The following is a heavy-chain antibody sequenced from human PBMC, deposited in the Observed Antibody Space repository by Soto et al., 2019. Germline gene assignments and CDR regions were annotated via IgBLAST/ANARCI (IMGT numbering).Heavy chain of an antibody. CDR1: GYTFTDYW. CDR3: ARHMQWYYLKSYVMAG. CDR2: IYPGDSDT. Sequence: GESLKISCKGSGYTFTDYWIGWVRQLPGKGLEWMGIIYPGDSDTRYSPSFQGHVTITADKSTSTAYLQWSSLRASDTAMYYCARHMQWYYLKSYVMAGWGQGTTVTVPS. D-gene: IGHD6-19*01. V-gene: IGHV5-51*01. J-gene: IGHJ6*02.